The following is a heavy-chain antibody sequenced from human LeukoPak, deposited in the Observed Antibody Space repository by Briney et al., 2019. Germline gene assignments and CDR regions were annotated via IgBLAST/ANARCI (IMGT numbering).Heavy chain of an antibody. V-gene: IGHV4-59*01. CDR3: ARDLLDWSNYYYYGMDV. CDR1: GGSISSYY. J-gene: IGHJ6*02. Sequence: PSETLSLTCTVSGGSISSYYWSWIRQPPGKGLEWIGYIYYSGSTNYNPSLKSRVTISVDTSKNQFSLKLSSVTAADTAVYYCARDLLDWSNYYYYGMDVWGQGTTVTASS. D-gene: IGHD3-9*01. CDR2: IYYSGST.